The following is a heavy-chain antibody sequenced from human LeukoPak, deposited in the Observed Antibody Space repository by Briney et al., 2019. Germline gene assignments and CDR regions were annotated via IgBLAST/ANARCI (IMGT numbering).Heavy chain of an antibody. J-gene: IGHJ6*02. D-gene: IGHD3-22*01. CDR3: ARGRYYYDSSGYYNPYYYYGMDV. CDR2: IYHSGST. Sequence: SETLSLTCAVSGYSISSGYYWGWIRQPPGKGLEWIGSIYHSGSTYYNPSLKSRVTISVDTSKNQFSLKLSSVTAADTAVYYCARGRYYYDSSGYYNPYYYYGMDVWGQGTTVTVSS. V-gene: IGHV4-38-2*01. CDR1: GYSISSGYY.